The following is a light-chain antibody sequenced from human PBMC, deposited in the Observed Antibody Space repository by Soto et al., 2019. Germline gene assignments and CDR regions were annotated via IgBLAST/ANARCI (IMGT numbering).Light chain of an antibody. CDR2: RVS. Sequence: ETVLTQSPATLSLSPGDIDTLSCRASQSVSRFFAWYQQKPGQAPRLLFYRVSNRATGVPPRFSASGSGTDVTLSISSLEPEDFAVYYCQQRFTWPLTFGGGTKVEIK. CDR1: QSVSRF. J-gene: IGKJ4*01. CDR3: QQRFTWPLT. V-gene: IGKV3-11*01.